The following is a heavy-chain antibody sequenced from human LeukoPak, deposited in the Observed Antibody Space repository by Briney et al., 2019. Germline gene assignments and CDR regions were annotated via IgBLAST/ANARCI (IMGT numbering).Heavy chain of an antibody. J-gene: IGHJ4*02. D-gene: IGHD2-2*01. Sequence: QPGGSLRLSCAASGFDLGHYEVSWVRQAPGKGLEWVSAISGSGGSTYYADSVKGRFTISRDNSKNTLYLQMNSLRAEDTAVYYCAKEEGGKHTLVVPAANEYWGQGTLVTVSS. V-gene: IGHV3-23*01. CDR3: AKEEGGKHTLVVPAANEY. CDR2: ISGSGGST. CDR1: GFDLGHYE.